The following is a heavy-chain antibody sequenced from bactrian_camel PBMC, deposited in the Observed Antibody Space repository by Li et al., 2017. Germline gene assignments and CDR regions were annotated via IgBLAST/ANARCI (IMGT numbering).Heavy chain of an antibody. CDR1: GFTFRDTR. V-gene: IGHV3S40*01. D-gene: IGHD2*01. CDR2: LGDTT. Sequence: VQLVESGGGLVQPGGSLRLSCATFGFTFRDTRMAWVRQAQGKGLEWVSTLGDTTYYGDPVKGRFTISRDNARNTVYLQMNSLKPEDTAVYYCAAAQLFSGRMLTASSYNYWGQGTQVTVS. CDR3: AAAQLFSGRMLTASSYNY. J-gene: IGHJ4*01.